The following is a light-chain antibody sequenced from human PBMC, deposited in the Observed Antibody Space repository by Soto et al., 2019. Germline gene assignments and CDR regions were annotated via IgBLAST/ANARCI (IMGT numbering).Light chain of an antibody. Sequence: DLQLTQSPSTLSASVGDRVTITCRASKTISSWLAWYHQKEGKAPKLLMYDASTLESGVPPRFSGSRSGTEFTLTISSLQPDDFGTYYCQQYNSFFSVTFGQGTRVEIK. CDR1: KTISSW. CDR2: DAS. V-gene: IGKV1-5*01. J-gene: IGKJ1*01. CDR3: QQYNSFFSVT.